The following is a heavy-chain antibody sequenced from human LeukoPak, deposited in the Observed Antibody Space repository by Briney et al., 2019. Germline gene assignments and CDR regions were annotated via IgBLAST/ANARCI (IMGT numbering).Heavy chain of an antibody. D-gene: IGHD2-2*01. CDR1: GYTFTGYY. J-gene: IGHJ5*02. CDR3: ARGPGYCSSTSCYGTWFDP. V-gene: IGHV1-2*02. Sequence: ASVKVSRKASGYTFTGYYMHWVRQAPGQGLEWMGWINPNSGGTNYAQKFQGRVTMTRDTSISTAYMELSRLRSDDTAVYYCARGPGYCSSTSCYGTWFDPWGQGTLVTVSS. CDR2: INPNSGGT.